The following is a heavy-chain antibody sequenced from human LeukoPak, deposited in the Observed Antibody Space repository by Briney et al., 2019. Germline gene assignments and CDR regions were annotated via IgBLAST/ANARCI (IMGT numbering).Heavy chain of an antibody. Sequence: PSETLSLTCTVSGGSIRSSSYYWGWIRQPPGKGLKWIGEINHSGSTNYNPSLKSRVTISVDTSKNQFSLKLSSVTAADTAVYYCARLTNSGYSSGWFPGYFDYWGQGTLVTVSS. V-gene: IGHV4-39*07. CDR1: GGSIRSSSYY. D-gene: IGHD6-19*01. J-gene: IGHJ4*02. CDR2: INHSGST. CDR3: ARLTNSGYSSGWFPGYFDY.